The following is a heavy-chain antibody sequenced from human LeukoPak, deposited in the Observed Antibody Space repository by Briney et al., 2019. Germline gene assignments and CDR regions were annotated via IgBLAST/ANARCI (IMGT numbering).Heavy chain of an antibody. Sequence: PGGSPRLSCVASEFTVNNYAVSWVRQAPGKGLEWVSAISGSGGSTYYADSVKGRFTISRDNSKNTLYLQMNSLRAEDTAVYYCAKGGLLVRFLEWLPNPYYFDYWGQGTLVTVSS. CDR3: AKGGLLVRFLEWLPNPYYFDY. J-gene: IGHJ4*02. D-gene: IGHD3-3*01. V-gene: IGHV3-23*01. CDR2: ISGSGGST. CDR1: EFTVNNYA.